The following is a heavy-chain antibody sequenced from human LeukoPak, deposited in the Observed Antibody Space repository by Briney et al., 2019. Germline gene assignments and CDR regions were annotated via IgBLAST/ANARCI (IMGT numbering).Heavy chain of an antibody. Sequence: ASVKVSCKASGYTFTSYGISWVRQAPGQGLEWMGWISAYIGNTNYAQKLQGRVTMTTDTSTSTAYMELRSLRSDDTAVYYCAIDQRLFSGYATGNGYAYYFDYWGQGTLVTVSS. V-gene: IGHV1-18*01. D-gene: IGHD5-12*01. CDR1: GYTFTSYG. CDR2: ISAYIGNT. J-gene: IGHJ4*02. CDR3: AIDQRLFSGYATGNGYAYYFDY.